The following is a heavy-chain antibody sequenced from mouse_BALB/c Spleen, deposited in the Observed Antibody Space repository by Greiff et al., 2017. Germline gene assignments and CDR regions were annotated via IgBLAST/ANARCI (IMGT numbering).Heavy chain of an antibody. CDR1: GFSLTGYG. Sequence: VHLVESGPGLVAPSQSLSITCTVSGFSLTGYGVTWVRQPPGKGLEWLGMIWGDGSTDYNSALKSRLSISKDNSKSQVFLKMNSLQTDDTARYYCARDKDFDYWGQGTTLTVSS. CDR3: ARDKDFDY. J-gene: IGHJ2*01. V-gene: IGHV2-6-7*01. CDR2: IWGDGST.